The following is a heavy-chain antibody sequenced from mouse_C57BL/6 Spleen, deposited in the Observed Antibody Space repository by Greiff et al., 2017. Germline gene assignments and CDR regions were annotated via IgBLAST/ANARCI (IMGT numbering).Heavy chain of an antibody. J-gene: IGHJ1*03. V-gene: IGHV2-6-1*01. CDR2: RWSDGST. CDR1: GFSLTSYG. CDR3: ARQPLYPGYFDV. Sequence: QVQLKQSGPGLVAPSQCLSITCTVSGFSLTSYGVHWVRQPPGQGLEWLVVRWSDGSTTYNSALKSRLSISKDNSKNQVFLKMNSLQTDDTAMYYCARQPLYPGYFDVWGTGTTVTVSS.